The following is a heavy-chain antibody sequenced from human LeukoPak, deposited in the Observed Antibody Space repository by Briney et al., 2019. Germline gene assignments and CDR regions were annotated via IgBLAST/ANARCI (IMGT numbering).Heavy chain of an antibody. J-gene: IGHJ3*01. CDR1: GFTFSDYY. V-gene: IGHV3-11*04. CDR2: ISSSGSTI. CDR3: AKFFTGEYVRAFDV. Sequence: GGSLRLSCAASGFTFSDYYMSWIRQAPGKGLEWVSYISSSGSTIYYADSVKGRFTISRDNSKNTLYLQMNSLRAEDTAVYYCAKFFTGEYVRAFDVWGQGTMVTVSS. D-gene: IGHD3-10*02.